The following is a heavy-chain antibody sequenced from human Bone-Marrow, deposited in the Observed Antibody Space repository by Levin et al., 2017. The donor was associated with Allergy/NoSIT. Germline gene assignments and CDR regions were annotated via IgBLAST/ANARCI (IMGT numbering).Heavy chain of an antibody. V-gene: IGHV3-23*01. J-gene: IGHJ5*01. CDR1: GFTFSNYA. D-gene: IGHD2-15*01. CDR2: ISSSGGTT. CDR3: AKVWWSQRGFDS. Sequence: SCAVSGFTFSNYAMSWVRQAPGKGLEWVSLISSSGGTTNYADSVKGRFTISRDDSKNTLYLQMNSLRAEDTAVYYCAKVWWSQRGFDSWGQGTLVTVSS.